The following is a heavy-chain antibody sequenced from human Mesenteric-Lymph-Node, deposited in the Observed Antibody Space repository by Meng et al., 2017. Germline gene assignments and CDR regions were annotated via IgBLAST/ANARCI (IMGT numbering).Heavy chain of an antibody. J-gene: IGHJ4*02. CDR2: INTNTGNP. D-gene: IGHD4-17*01. CDR1: GYTFTSYA. CDR3: ARGAGDYTPYYFDY. V-gene: IGHV7-4-1*02. Sequence: ASVKVSCKASGYTFTSYAMNWVRQAPGQGLEWMGWINTNTGNPTYAQGFTGRFVFSLDTSVSKAYLQISSLKAEDTAVYYCARGAGDYTPYYFDYWGQGTLVTVSS.